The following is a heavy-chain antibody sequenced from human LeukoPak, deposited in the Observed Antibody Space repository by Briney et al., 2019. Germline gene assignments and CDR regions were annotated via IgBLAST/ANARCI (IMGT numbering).Heavy chain of an antibody. J-gene: IGHJ4*02. Sequence: ASVKVSCKVSVYTFTGYYLHWVRQAPGQGLEWMGIINPSGGSTSYAQKFQGRVTMTRDMSTSTVYMELSSLRSEDTAVYYCARVNSLHYFDYWGQGTLVTVSS. CDR3: ARVNSLHYFDY. CDR1: VYTFTGYY. CDR2: INPSGGST. V-gene: IGHV1-46*01. D-gene: IGHD2-15*01.